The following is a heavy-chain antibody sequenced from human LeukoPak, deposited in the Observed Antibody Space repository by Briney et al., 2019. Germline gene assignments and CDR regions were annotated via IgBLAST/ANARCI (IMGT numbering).Heavy chain of an antibody. V-gene: IGHV4-59*01. Sequence: SETLSLTCTVSGGSLSSYYWSWIRQPPGKGLEWIGYIYYSGSAKYNPSLKSRVTISVDTSKNQFSLKLSSVTAGDTAVYYCARGARYFDWELYYYSMDVWGQGTTVTVSS. CDR1: GGSLSSYY. CDR2: IYYSGSA. D-gene: IGHD3-9*01. CDR3: ARGARYFDWELYYYSMDV. J-gene: IGHJ6*02.